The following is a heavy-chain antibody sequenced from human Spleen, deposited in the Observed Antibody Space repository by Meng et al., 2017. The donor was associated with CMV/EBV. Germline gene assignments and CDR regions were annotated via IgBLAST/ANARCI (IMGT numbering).Heavy chain of an antibody. CDR1: GYTFTGYY. D-gene: IGHD1-14*01. CDR2: INPNSGAT. CDR3: TRRGSTGKRLANNWFDP. Sequence: ASVKVSCKASGYTFTGYYIHWVRQAPGQGLEWMGWINPNSGATNYAQKFQGRVTMTRDTSISTAYMDLSRLRSDDTAVYYCTRRGSTGKRLANNWFDPWGQGTLVTVSS. J-gene: IGHJ5*02. V-gene: IGHV1-2*02.